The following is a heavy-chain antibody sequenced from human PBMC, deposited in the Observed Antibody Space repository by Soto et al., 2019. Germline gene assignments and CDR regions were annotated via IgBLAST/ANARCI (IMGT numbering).Heavy chain of an antibody. Sequence: VSVTVSCMVSGYTFTGYYMHLVRLDPAQRREWMGWINPNSGGTNYAQKFQGRVTMTRDTSISTAYMELSRLRSDDTAVYYCARTPRVGGVLWFGELSPFDPWGQGTLVTVSS. J-gene: IGHJ5*02. CDR2: INPNSGGT. CDR3: ARTPRVGGVLWFGELSPFDP. D-gene: IGHD3-10*01. CDR1: GYTFTGYY. V-gene: IGHV1-2*02.